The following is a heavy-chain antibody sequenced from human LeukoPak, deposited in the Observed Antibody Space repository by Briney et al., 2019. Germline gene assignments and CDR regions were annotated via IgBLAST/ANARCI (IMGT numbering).Heavy chain of an antibody. D-gene: IGHD3-10*01. J-gene: IGHJ4*02. V-gene: IGHV3-15*01. CDR3: TTAPGITMVRGVIITMDY. CDR1: GFTFSNAW. Sequence: GGSLRLSCAASGFTFSNAWMSWVRQAPGKGLEWVGRIKSKTDGGTTDYAAPVKGRFTISRDDSKNTLYLQMNSLKTEDTAVYYCTTAPGITMVRGVIITMDYWGQGTLVTVSS. CDR2: IKSKTDGGTT.